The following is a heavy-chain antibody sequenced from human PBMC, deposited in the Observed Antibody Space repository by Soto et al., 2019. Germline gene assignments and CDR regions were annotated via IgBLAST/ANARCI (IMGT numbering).Heavy chain of an antibody. Sequence: ASVKVSCKASGYTFTGYYMHWVRQAPGQGLEWMGWINPNSGGTNYAQKFQGRVTMTRDTSISTAYMELSRLRSDDTAVYYCGRGRSGQIVVFYWGQGTPVTVSS. CDR1: GYTFTGYY. J-gene: IGHJ4*02. D-gene: IGHD1-26*01. V-gene: IGHV1-2*02. CDR2: INPNSGGT. CDR3: GRGRSGQIVVFY.